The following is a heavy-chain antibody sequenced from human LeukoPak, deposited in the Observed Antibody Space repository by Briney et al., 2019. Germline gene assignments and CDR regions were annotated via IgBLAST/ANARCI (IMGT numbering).Heavy chain of an antibody. V-gene: IGHV3-30*18. Sequence: PGGSLRLSCAASGFTFSSYGMHWVRQAPGKGLEWVAVISYDGSNKYYADSVKGRFTISRDNSKNTLYLQMNSLRAEDTAVYYCAKGGNYYGSGSPGGTFDYWGQGTLVTVSS. J-gene: IGHJ4*02. CDR2: ISYDGSNK. D-gene: IGHD3-10*01. CDR3: AKGGNYYGSGSPGGTFDY. CDR1: GFTFSSYG.